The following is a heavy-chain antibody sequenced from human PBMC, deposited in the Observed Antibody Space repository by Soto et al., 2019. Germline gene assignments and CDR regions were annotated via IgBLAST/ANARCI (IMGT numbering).Heavy chain of an antibody. CDR1: GFTVSRIY. V-gene: IGHV3-66*01. CDR3: AKNEVVVLLPSTFDY. CDR2: IYSGGDT. J-gene: IGHJ4*02. Sequence: GGSLRLSCAVTGFTVSRIYINWVRQAPGKGLEWVSVIYSGGDTYYADSVKGRFTISRDNSRNTLYLQMNSLRAEDTAVYYCAKNEVVVLLPSTFDYWGQGTLVTVSS. D-gene: IGHD2-15*01.